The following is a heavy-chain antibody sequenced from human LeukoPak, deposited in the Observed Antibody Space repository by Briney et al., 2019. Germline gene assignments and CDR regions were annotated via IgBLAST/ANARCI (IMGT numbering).Heavy chain of an antibody. CDR2: ISSSGSTI. D-gene: IGHD3-9*01. Sequence: GGSLRLSCAASGFTFSGYYMSWIRQAPGKGLEWVSYISSSGSTIYYADSVKGRFTISRDNAKNSLYLQMNSLRAEDTAVYYCARTTLRYFDWFYFDYWGQGTLVTVSS. CDR3: ARTTLRYFDWFYFDY. CDR1: GFTFSGYY. J-gene: IGHJ4*02. V-gene: IGHV3-11*01.